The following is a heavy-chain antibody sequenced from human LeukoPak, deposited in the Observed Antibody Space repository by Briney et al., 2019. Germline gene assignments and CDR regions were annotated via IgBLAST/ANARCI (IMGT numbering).Heavy chain of an antibody. CDR3: ARAPWGGYVDY. CDR2: INHSGST. J-gene: IGHJ4*02. CDR1: GFTFCSYG. D-gene: IGHD3-3*01. V-gene: IGHV4-34*01. Sequence: GSLRLSCVASGFTFCSYGMTWIRQPPGKGLEWIGEINHSGSTNYNPSLKSRVTISVDTSKNQFSLKLSSVTAADTAVYYCARAPWGGYVDYWGQGTLVTVSS.